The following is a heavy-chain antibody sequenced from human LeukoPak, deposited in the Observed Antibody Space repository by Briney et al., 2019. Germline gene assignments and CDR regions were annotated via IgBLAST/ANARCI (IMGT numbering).Heavy chain of an antibody. CDR2: IYHSGST. CDR3: ARSALIAHYYYYMDV. Sequence: SETLSLTCAVSGGSISSGGYSWSWIRQPPGKGLEWIGYIYHSGSTYYNPSLKSRVTISVDTSKNQFSLKLSSVTAADTAVYYCARSALIAHYYYYMDVWGKGTTFTVSS. V-gene: IGHV4-30-2*02. D-gene: IGHD2-21*01. CDR1: GGSISSGGYS. J-gene: IGHJ6*03.